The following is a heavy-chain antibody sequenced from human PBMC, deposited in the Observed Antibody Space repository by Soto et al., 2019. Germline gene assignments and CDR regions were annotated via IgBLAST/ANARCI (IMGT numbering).Heavy chain of an antibody. CDR3: ARGIRLEVENWFDP. CDR2: IYYSGST. CDR1: GGSISSSSYY. J-gene: IGHJ5*02. D-gene: IGHD3-3*01. V-gene: IGHV4-39*07. Sequence: KPSETLSLTCTVSGGSISSSSYYWGWIRQPPGKGLEWIGSIYYSGSTYYNPSLKSRVTISVDTSKNQFSLKLSSVTAADTAVYYCARGIRLEVENWFDPWGQGTLVTVSS.